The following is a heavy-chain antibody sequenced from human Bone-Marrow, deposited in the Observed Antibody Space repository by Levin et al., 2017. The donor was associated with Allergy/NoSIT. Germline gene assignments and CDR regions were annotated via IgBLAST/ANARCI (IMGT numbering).Heavy chain of an antibody. J-gene: IGHJ5*02. CDR2: ITHGGFT. V-gene: IGHV4-34*01. Sequence: SETLSLTCAVYGGSFSAYYWTWIRQSPGKGLEWIGEITHGGFTRYNPSLGSRVIISVDTSKNQFSLNLNLVTAADTAVYYCTRDPLPGDKGHTWFDPWGQGTQVTVSS. CDR3: TRDPLPGDKGHTWFDP. D-gene: IGHD4-17*01. CDR1: GGSFSAYY.